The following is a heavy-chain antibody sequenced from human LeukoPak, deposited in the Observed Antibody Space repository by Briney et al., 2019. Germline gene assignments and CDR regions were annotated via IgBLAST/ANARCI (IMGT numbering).Heavy chain of an antibody. CDR3: AKFARGALLS. Sequence: GGSLRLSCGASGHPFDDYPRRRGPRARGEGLECVSGISWNSGSIGYADSVKGRFTISRDNDKNCLYLQMNSLKAEDTALYYCAKFARGALLSWGQGTLVTVSS. V-gene: IGHV3-9*01. D-gene: IGHD3-10*01. CDR2: ISWNSGSI. CDR1: GHPFDDYP. J-gene: IGHJ5*02.